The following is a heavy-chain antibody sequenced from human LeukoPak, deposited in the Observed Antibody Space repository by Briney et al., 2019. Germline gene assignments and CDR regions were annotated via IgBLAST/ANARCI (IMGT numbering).Heavy chain of an antibody. CDR2: IYSSGST. CDR3: ARDRGYGGIFDY. V-gene: IGHV4-59*13. J-gene: IGHJ4*02. Sequence: SETLSLTCTVSGGSISSYYWSWIRQPPGKGLEWIGYIYSSGSTKYSPSLKSRVAISLDTSKNDFSLRLRSVTAADTAVYYCARDRGYGGIFDYWGRGTLVTVYS. D-gene: IGHD4-23*01. CDR1: GGSISSYY.